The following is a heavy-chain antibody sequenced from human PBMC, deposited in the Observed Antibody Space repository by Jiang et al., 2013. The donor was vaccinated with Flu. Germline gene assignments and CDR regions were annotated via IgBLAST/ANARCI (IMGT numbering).Heavy chain of an antibody. J-gene: IGHJ4*02. D-gene: IGHD6-19*01. Sequence: LVQPGRSLRLSCAASGFTFDDYAMHWVRQAPGKGLEWVSGISWNSGSIGYADSVKGRFTISRDNAKNSLYLQMNSLRAEDTALYYCAKDAVAGALDYWGQGTLVTVSS. CDR3: AKDAVAGALDY. V-gene: IGHV3-9*01. CDR1: GFTFDDYA. CDR2: ISWNSGSI.